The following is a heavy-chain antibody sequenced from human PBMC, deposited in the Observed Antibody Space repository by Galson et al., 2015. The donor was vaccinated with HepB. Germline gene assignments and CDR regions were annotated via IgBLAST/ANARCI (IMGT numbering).Heavy chain of an antibody. CDR2: ISSDGITTT. Sequence: SLRLSCAASGFTFSRYWMHWVRQAPGKGLVWVSHISSDGITTTTYADSVKGRFTISRDNAKNTLYLQMNSLRAEDTAVYYCAREGHNGYDWGDHWGRGTLVTVSS. CDR1: GFTFSRYW. CDR3: AREGHNGYDWGDH. J-gene: IGHJ5*02. D-gene: IGHD5-12*01. V-gene: IGHV3-74*03.